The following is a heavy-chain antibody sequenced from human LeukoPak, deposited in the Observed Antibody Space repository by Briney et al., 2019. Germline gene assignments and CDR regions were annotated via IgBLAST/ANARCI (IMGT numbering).Heavy chain of an antibody. CDR2: VYTSGST. Sequence: SETLSLTCTVSGGSVSSYYCSWVRQPAGKGLEWIGRVYTSGSTNYNPSLKGRVTMSVATSKNQFSLHLSSVTAADTAVYYCARSAFLVTAPGLYYFDYWGQGTLVAVSS. CDR3: ARSAFLVTAPGLYYFDY. D-gene: IGHD6-13*01. V-gene: IGHV4-4*07. J-gene: IGHJ4*02. CDR1: GGSVSSYY.